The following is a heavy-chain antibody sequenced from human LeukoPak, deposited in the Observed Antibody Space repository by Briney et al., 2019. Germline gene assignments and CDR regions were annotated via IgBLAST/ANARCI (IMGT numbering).Heavy chain of an antibody. V-gene: IGHV1-46*01. D-gene: IGHD4-23*01. CDR2: INPSGGST. J-gene: IGHJ4*02. CDR3: ARDHGGNSFDY. CDR1: GYTFTGYF. Sequence: ASVKVSCKASGYTFTGYFIHWVRQAPGQGLEWMGIINPSGGSTSYAQKFQGRVTMTRDMSTSTVYMELSSLRSEDTAVYYCARDHGGNSFDYWGQGTLVTVSS.